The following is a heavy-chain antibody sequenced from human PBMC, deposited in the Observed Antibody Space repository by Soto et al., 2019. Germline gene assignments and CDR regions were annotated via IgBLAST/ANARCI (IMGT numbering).Heavy chain of an antibody. CDR2: IYYSGST. D-gene: IGHD2-15*01. V-gene: IGHV4-61*01. CDR3: ARLRGYCSGGSCAREPYDAFDI. CDR1: GGSVSSGSYY. Sequence: SETLSLTCTVSGGSVSSGSYYWSWIRQPPGKGLEWIGYIYYSGSTNYNPSLKSRVTISVDTSKNQFSLKLSSVTAADTAVYYCARLRGYCSGGSCAREPYDAFDIWGQGTMVTVSS. J-gene: IGHJ3*02.